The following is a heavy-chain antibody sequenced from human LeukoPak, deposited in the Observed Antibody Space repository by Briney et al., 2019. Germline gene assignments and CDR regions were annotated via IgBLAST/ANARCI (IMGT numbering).Heavy chain of an antibody. CDR2: ISWNSGSI. J-gene: IGHJ4*02. Sequence: GGSLRLSCAASGFTFDDYAMHWVRQAPGKGLEWVSGISWNSGSIGYADSVKGRFTISRDNAKNSLYLQMNSLRAEDTALYYCGKGEPDYYYGSGSYYNADDYWGQGTLVTVSS. V-gene: IGHV3-9*01. D-gene: IGHD3-10*01. CDR1: GFTFDDYA. CDR3: GKGEPDYYYGSGSYYNADDY.